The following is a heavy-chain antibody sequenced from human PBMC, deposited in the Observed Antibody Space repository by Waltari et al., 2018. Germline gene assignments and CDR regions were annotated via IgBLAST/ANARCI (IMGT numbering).Heavy chain of an antibody. CDR3: ARRLWTGPNIRSAYDI. V-gene: IGHV4-39*07. CDR1: DDSISSSASY. CDR2: VFYTGSA. Sequence: QLQLQESGPGLAKPSETLSLLCLVSDDSISSSASYWGWLRQPPGKGLEWIGSVFYTGSAYYNPSLKSLVTISVDTSKKYFSLKLTSVTAADTAVYYCARRLWTGPNIRSAYDIWGQGTMVTVSS. J-gene: IGHJ3*02. D-gene: IGHD1-7*01.